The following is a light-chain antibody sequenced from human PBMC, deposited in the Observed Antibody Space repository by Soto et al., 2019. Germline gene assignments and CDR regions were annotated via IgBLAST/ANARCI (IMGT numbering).Light chain of an antibody. J-gene: IGKJ1*01. CDR3: QQANNFPWT. V-gene: IGKV1-12*01. CDR2: SAS. CDR1: QGISSW. Sequence: DIQMTQSPSSFSASVGDTVTIPFRASQGISSWLAWYQQKPGKAPKLLISSASTLESGVPSRFSGSGSGTEYTLTISGLQSEDFATYYCQQANNFPWTFGQGTKVDIK.